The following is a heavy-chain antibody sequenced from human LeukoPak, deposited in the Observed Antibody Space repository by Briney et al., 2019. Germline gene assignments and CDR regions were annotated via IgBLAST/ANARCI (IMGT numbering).Heavy chain of an antibody. CDR3: ASYDSSAYYLEY. CDR1: GGSISSYY. D-gene: IGHD3-22*01. CDR2: IYYSGST. J-gene: IGHJ4*02. Sequence: PSETLSLTCTVSGGSISSYYWSWIRQPPGKRLEWIGYIYYSGSTNYNPSLKSRVTISIDTSKNQFSLTLTSVTAADTAVYYCASYDSSAYYLEYWGQGTLVTVSS. V-gene: IGHV4-59*01.